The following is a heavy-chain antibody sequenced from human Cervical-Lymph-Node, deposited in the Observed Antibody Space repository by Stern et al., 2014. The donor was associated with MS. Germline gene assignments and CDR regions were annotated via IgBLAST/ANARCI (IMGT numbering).Heavy chain of an antibody. CDR2: IWSDGSNK. V-gene: IGHV3-33*01. D-gene: IGHD2-15*01. Sequence: VQLVESGGGVVQPGRSLRLSCAASGFTFSSYGMHWVRQAPGKGLEWVAVIWSDGSNKYNADSAQGRFTISRDNSKNTLYLQMNSLRAEDTAVYYCARDRHDLGYCSGGSCYLPDYWGQGTLVTVSS. CDR3: ARDRHDLGYCSGGSCYLPDY. J-gene: IGHJ4*02. CDR1: GFTFSSYG.